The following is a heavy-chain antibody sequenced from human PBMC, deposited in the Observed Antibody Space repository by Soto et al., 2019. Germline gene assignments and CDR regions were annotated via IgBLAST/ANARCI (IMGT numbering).Heavy chain of an antibody. CDR1: GYSFTSYW. CDR2: IDPSDSYT. D-gene: IGHD3-22*01. Sequence: GESLKISCKGSGYSFTSYWISWVRQMPGKGLEWMGRIDPSDSYTNYSPSFQGHVTTSADKSISTAYLQWSSLKASDTAMYYCASLGYYDSSGYHGAFDIWGQGTMVTVSS. J-gene: IGHJ3*02. V-gene: IGHV5-10-1*01. CDR3: ASLGYYDSSGYHGAFDI.